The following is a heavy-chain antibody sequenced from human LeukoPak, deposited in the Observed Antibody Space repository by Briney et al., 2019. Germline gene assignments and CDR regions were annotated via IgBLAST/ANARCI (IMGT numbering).Heavy chain of an antibody. CDR1: GYAFTSYG. J-gene: IGHJ4*02. CDR3: ARKESPFNWGSRGFVY. V-gene: IGHV1-18*01. CDR2: INAGNGNT. D-gene: IGHD7-27*01. Sequence: ASVKVSCKASGYAFTSYGISWVRQAPGQRLEWMGCINAGNGNTKYSQKFQGRVTITADESTSTAYMELSSLRSEDTAVYYCARKESPFNWGSRGFVYWGQRTLVTVSS.